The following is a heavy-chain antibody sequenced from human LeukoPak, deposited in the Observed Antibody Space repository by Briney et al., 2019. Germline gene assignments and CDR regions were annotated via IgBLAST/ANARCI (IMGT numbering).Heavy chain of an antibody. D-gene: IGHD3-22*01. CDR1: GFTFSSYA. Sequence: GGSLRLSCAASGFTFSSYAMSWVRQAPRKGLEWVSGISGSGDNTYYADSVKGRFTISRDNSKNTLYVQVNSLGTEDTAAYYCAKGSYYDSSGSFYFDYWGQGTLVTVSS. CDR3: AKGSYYDSSGSFYFDY. V-gene: IGHV3-23*01. CDR2: ISGSGDNT. J-gene: IGHJ4*02.